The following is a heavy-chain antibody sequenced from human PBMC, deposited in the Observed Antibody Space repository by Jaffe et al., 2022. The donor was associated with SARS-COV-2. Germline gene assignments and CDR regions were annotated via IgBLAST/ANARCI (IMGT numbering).Heavy chain of an antibody. CDR1: GFTFSSYG. J-gene: IGHJ4*02. Sequence: QVQLVESGGGVVQPGRSLRLSCAASGFTFSSYGMHWVRQAPGKGLEWVAVIWYDGSNKYYADSVKGRFTISRDNSKNTLYLQMNSLRAEDTAVYYCARANHIAAPIDYWGQGTLVTVSS. CDR3: ARANHIAAPIDY. V-gene: IGHV3-33*01. CDR2: IWYDGSNK. D-gene: IGHD6-6*01.